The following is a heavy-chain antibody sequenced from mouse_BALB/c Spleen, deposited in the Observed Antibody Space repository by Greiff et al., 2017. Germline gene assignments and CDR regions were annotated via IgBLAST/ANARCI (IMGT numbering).Heavy chain of an antibody. CDR1: GFTFSSFG. D-gene: IGHD1-1*01. CDR3: ARSGWDYYYFDY. Sequence: EVKLVESGGGLVQPGGSRKLSCAASGFTFSSFGMHWVRQAPEKGLEWVAYISSGSSTIYYADTVKGRFTISRDNPKNTLFLQMTSLRSEDTAMYYCARSGWDYYYFDYWGQGTTLTVSS. CDR2: ISSGSSTI. J-gene: IGHJ2*01. V-gene: IGHV5-17*02.